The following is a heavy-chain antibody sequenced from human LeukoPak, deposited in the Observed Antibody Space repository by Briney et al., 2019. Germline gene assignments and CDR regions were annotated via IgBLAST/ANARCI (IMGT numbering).Heavy chain of an antibody. CDR1: GGSISSGGYY. J-gene: IGHJ5*02. D-gene: IGHD3-22*01. Sequence: PSETLSLTCTVSGGSISSGGYYWSWIRQHPGKGLEWIGYIYYSGSTYYNPSLKSRVTISVDTSKNQFSLKLSSVTAADTAVYYCARDQGEPHYEHWFDPWGQGTLVTVSS. CDR2: IYYSGST. V-gene: IGHV4-31*03. CDR3: ARDQGEPHYEHWFDP.